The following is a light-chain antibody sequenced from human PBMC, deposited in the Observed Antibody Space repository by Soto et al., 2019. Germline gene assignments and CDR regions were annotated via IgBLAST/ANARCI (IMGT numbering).Light chain of an antibody. Sequence: IQLTQSPSSLSASVGDRVTITCRASPAIASFLAWYQQKPGTAPKLLIYGASILQSGVPSRFSGSRSGTDYTLTIGSLQPEDFATYYCQQLNGSPWTFGQGTKVEIK. CDR2: GAS. J-gene: IGKJ1*01. V-gene: IGKV1-9*01. CDR3: QQLNGSPWT. CDR1: PAIASF.